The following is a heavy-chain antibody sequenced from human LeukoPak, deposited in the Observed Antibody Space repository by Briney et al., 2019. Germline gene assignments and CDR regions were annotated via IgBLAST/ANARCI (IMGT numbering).Heavy chain of an antibody. CDR1: GFTFTSSA. Sequence: SVKVSCKASGFTFTSSAMQWVRQARGQRLEWIGWIVVGSGNTNYAQKFQERVTITRDMSARTVYMELSSLRSEDTAVYYCASSGYSYGYVHDAFDIWGQGTMVTVSS. D-gene: IGHD5-18*01. CDR3: ASSGYSYGYVHDAFDI. CDR2: IVVGSGNT. J-gene: IGHJ3*02. V-gene: IGHV1-58*02.